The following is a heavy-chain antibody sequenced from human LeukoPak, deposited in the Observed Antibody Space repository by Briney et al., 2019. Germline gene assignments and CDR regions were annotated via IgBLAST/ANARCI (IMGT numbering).Heavy chain of an antibody. Sequence: GGSLRLSCAASGFTFSSYGMHWVRQAPGKGLEWVAVIWYDGSNKYYADSVKGRFTISRDNSKNTLYLQMNSLRAEDTAVYYCARSGSYDGAYYYYGMDVWGQGTTVTVSS. V-gene: IGHV3-33*01. CDR1: GFTFSSYG. J-gene: IGHJ6*02. CDR2: IWYDGSNK. D-gene: IGHD1-26*01. CDR3: ARSGSYDGAYYYYGMDV.